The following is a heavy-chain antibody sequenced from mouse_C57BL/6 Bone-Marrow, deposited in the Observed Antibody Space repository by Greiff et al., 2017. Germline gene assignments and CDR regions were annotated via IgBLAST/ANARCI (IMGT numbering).Heavy chain of an antibody. CDR2: INPSSGYT. J-gene: IGHJ3*01. D-gene: IGHD2-1*01. V-gene: IGHV1-4*01. Sequence: VMLVESGAELARPGASVKMSCKASGYTFTSYTMHWVKQRPGQGLEWIGYINPSSGYTKYNQKFKDKATLTADKSSSTAYRQLSSLTSEDSAVYYCASTLVGVFAYWGQGTLVTVSA. CDR1: GYTFTSYT. CDR3: ASTLVGVFAY.